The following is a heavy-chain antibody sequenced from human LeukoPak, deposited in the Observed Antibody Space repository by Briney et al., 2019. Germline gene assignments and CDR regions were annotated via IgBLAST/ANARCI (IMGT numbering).Heavy chain of an antibody. V-gene: IGHV4-4*07. J-gene: IGHJ5*02. CDR3: ARRVGSGSYSWWFDP. CDR2: IYTSGST. D-gene: IGHD1-26*01. Sequence: SETLSLTCTVSGGSISSYYWSWIRQPAGKGLEWIGRIYTSGSTNYNPSLKSRVTMSVDTSKNQFSLKPRSVTAADTAVYYCARRVGSGSYSWWFDPWGQGTLVTVSS. CDR1: GGSISSYY.